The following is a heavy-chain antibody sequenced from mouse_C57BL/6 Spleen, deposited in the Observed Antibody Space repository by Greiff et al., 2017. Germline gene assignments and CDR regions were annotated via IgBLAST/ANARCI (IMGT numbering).Heavy chain of an antibody. D-gene: IGHD2-4*01. CDR3: ARGYDYFFAY. CDR2: INPYNGGT. Sequence: EVQRVESGPVLVKPGASVKMSCKASGYTFTDYYMNWVKQSHGKSLEWIGVINPYNGGTSYNQKFKGKATLTVDKSSSTAYMELNSLTSEDSAVYYCARGYDYFFAYWGQGTLVTVSA. CDR1: GYTFTDYY. J-gene: IGHJ3*01. V-gene: IGHV1-19*01.